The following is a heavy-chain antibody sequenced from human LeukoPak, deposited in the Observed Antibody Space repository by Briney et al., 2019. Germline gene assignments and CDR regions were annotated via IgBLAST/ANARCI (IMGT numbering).Heavy chain of an antibody. J-gene: IGHJ6*02. D-gene: IGHD3-10*01. CDR3: ARDQTYGSGSYFDSKSPYGMDV. CDR2: IYTSGST. CDR1: GGSISSYY. V-gene: IGHV4-4*07. Sequence: SQTLSLTCTVSGGSISSYYSSWIRQPAGNGLEWIGRIYTSGSTNYNPSLRSRVTMSVDTSKNQFSLKLSSVTAADTAVYYCARDQTYGSGSYFDSKSPYGMDVWGQGTTVTVS.